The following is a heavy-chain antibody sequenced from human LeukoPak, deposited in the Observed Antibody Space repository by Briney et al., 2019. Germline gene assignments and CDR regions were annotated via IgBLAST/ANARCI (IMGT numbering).Heavy chain of an antibody. CDR1: GFTFSSFA. D-gene: IGHD2-21*02. V-gene: IGHV3-23*01. CDR3: AKRGGLPPLDYYYYYMDV. Sequence: GGSLRLSCAASGFTFSSFAMSWVRQAPGKGLEWVSGISGSGGNTYYADSLKVRFTISRDNSKNTLYLQMNSLRAEDTAVYYCAKRGGLPPLDYYYYYMDVWGKGTTVTVSS. CDR2: ISGSGGNT. J-gene: IGHJ6*03.